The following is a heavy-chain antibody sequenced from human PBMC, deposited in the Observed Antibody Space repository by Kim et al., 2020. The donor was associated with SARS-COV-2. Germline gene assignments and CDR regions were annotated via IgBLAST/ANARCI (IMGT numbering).Heavy chain of an antibody. CDR3: ARESSSSSSFDY. CDR2: I. V-gene: IGHV3-11*01. J-gene: IGHJ4*02. Sequence: IYYADYVKGRFTISKDKAKNSRFLQMSGLIVEDTAIYYCARESSSSSSFDYWGQGTLVTVSS. D-gene: IGHD6-6*01.